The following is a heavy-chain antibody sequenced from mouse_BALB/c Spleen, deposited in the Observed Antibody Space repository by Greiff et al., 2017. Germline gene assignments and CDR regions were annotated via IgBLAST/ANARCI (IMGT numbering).Heavy chain of an antibody. Sequence: VQLQQTGPELVKPGASVKISCKASGYSFTDYIMLWAKQSHGKSLEWIGNINPYYGSTSYNLKFKGKATLTVDKSSSTAYMQLNSLTSEDSAVYYCASRYDEAMDYWGQGTSVTVSS. CDR1: GYSFTDYI. CDR2: INPYYGST. J-gene: IGHJ4*01. V-gene: IGHV1-39*01. D-gene: IGHD2-14*01. CDR3: ASRYDEAMDY.